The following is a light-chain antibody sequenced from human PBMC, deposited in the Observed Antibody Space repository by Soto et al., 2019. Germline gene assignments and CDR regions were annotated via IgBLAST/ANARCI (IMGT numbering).Light chain of an antibody. CDR2: AAS. CDR1: QDINSW. V-gene: IGKV1D-16*01. Sequence: DVQMTQSPSSLSASVGDRVTITCRASQDINSWLAWYQQKPEKAPKSLIHAASSLQTGVPSRFSGSGSWTDFTLTISSLQPKDSATYYCQQYNIYPLTFGGGTKVEIK. CDR3: QQYNIYPLT. J-gene: IGKJ4*01.